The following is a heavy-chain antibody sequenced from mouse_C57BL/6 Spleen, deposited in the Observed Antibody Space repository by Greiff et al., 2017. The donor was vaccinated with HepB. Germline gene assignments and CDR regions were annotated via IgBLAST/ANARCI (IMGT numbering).Heavy chain of an antibody. CDR1: GFTFSDFY. D-gene: IGHD2-4*01. CDR3: ARDDYDYEAFAY. J-gene: IGHJ3*01. Sequence: EVKLVESGGGLVQSGRSLRLSCATSGFTFSDFYMEWVRQAPGKGLEWIAASRNKANDYTTEYSASVKGRFIVSRDTSQSILYLQMNALRAEDTAIYYRARDDYDYEAFAYWGQGTLVTVSA. CDR2: SRNKANDYTT. V-gene: IGHV7-1*01.